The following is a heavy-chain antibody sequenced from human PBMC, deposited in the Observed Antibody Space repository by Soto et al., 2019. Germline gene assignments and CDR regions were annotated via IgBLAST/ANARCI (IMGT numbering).Heavy chain of an antibody. V-gene: IGHV3-30-3*01. J-gene: IGHJ4*02. CDR3: ARDSVSGPQWGIASRWRGVGY. CDR1: GFTFSSYA. Sequence: GGSLRLSCAASGFTFSSYAMHWVRQAPGKGLEWVAVISYDGSNKYYADSVKGRFTISRDNSKNTLYLQMNSLRAEDTAVYYCARDSVSGPQWGIASRWRGVGYWGQGTLVTVSS. D-gene: IGHD6-13*01. CDR2: ISYDGSNK.